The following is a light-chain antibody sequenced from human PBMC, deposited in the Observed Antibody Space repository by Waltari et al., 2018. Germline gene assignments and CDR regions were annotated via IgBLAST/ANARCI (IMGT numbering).Light chain of an antibody. V-gene: IGLV2-14*01. CDR1: RSDVVGYNY. J-gene: IGLJ3*02. CDR2: EVS. CDR3: SSYTVSSTRV. Sequence: QSALTQPASVSGSPGQPITTSCTGPRSDVVGYNYFSWYQQHPDKVPKLIIFEVSHRPSGVSDRFSGSKSGNTASLTISGLQTEDEANYYCSSYTVSSTRVFGGGTTLTVL.